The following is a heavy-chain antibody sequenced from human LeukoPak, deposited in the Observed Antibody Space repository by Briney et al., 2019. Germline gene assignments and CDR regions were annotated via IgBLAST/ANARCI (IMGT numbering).Heavy chain of an antibody. CDR2: MNPDTGNT. Sequence: ASVKVSCMASGYTFINYDINWVRQASGQGLEWMGWMNPDTGNTGYAHKFQGRVSFTWNTPISTAYMDLSSLRSEDTAVYYCARVVDLTARLGFGYWGQGTLVSVSS. D-gene: IGHD6-6*01. J-gene: IGHJ4*02. CDR1: GYTFINYD. V-gene: IGHV1-8*03. CDR3: ARVVDLTARLGFGY.